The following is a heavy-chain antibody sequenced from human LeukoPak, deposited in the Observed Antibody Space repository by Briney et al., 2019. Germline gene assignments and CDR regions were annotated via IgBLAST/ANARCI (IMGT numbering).Heavy chain of an antibody. CDR1: GFTFSSYA. CDR3: ARDLDYLDY. Sequence: GGSLRLSCAASGFTFSSYAMSWVRQAPGKGPEWVSAISASGGSTYYADSVKGRFIISRDNAKNSLYLQMNSLRAEDTAVYYCARDLDYLDYWGQGTLVTVSS. V-gene: IGHV3-23*01. CDR2: ISASGGST. J-gene: IGHJ4*02.